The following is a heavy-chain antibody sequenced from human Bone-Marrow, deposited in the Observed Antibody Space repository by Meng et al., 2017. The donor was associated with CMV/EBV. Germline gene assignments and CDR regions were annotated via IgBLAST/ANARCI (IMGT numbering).Heavy chain of an antibody. CDR1: GGPISRSDYY. CDR3: ARDDIPISAAGKAYYYYYGMDV. J-gene: IGHJ6*02. D-gene: IGHD6-13*01. CDR2: IYYSGSA. Sequence: SETLSLTCTVSGGPISRSDYYWGWIRQPPGKGLEWIGTIYYSGSAYYNPSLKSRVTISVDTAKNQFSLKLRSVTAADTAVYYCARDDIPISAAGKAYYYYYGMDVWGQGTTVTVSS. V-gene: IGHV4-39*07.